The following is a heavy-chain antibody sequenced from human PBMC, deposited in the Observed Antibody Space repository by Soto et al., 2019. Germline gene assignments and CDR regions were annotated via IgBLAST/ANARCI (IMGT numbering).Heavy chain of an antibody. CDR3: ARDLIGNYYGSGSYGMDV. D-gene: IGHD3-10*01. CDR2: IIPILGIA. J-gene: IGHJ6*02. V-gene: IGHV1-69*08. Sequence: QVQLVQSGAEVKKPGSSVKVSCKASGGTFSSYTISWVRQAPGQGLEWMGRIIPILGIANYAQKFQGRVTITADKXTXTXXMELSSLRSEDTAVYYCARDLIGNYYGSGSYGMDVWGQGTTVTVSS. CDR1: GGTFSSYT.